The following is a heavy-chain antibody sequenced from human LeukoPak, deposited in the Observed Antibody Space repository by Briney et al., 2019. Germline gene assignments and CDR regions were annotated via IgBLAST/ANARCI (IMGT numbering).Heavy chain of an antibody. CDR3: ARAGLRGVGWFDP. D-gene: IGHD3-10*01. CDR2: INHSGST. J-gene: IGHJ5*02. Sequence: SETLSLTCAVYGGSFSGYYWSWIRQPPGKGLEWIGEINHSGSTNYNPSLKSRVTISVDTSKNQFSLKLSSVTAADTAVYYCARAGLRGVGWFDPWGQGTLVTVSS. CDR1: GGSFSGYY. V-gene: IGHV4-34*01.